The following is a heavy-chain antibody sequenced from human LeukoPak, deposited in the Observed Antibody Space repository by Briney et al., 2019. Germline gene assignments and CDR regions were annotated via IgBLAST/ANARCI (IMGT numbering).Heavy chain of an antibody. D-gene: IGHD3-3*01. CDR1: GYTLTELS. CDR3: ATDLGPIFGVTSDLDI. V-gene: IGHV1-24*01. CDR2: FDPEDGET. Sequence: GASVKVSCKVSGYTLTELSMHWVRQAPGKGLEWMGGFDPEDGETIYAQKFQGRVTMTEDTSTDTAYIELSSLRSEDTAVYYCATDLGPIFGVTSDLDIWGQGTMVTVSS. J-gene: IGHJ3*02.